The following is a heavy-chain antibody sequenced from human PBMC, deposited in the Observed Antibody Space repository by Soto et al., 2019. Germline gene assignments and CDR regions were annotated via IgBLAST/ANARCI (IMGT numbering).Heavy chain of an antibody. D-gene: IGHD5-12*01. Sequence: AETLSLSCTVSGGSISSYHWSWIRQPPGKGLEWIGYIYYSGSTNSNPSLKSRVTISVDTSKNQFSPKLSSVTAADTAVYYCARGFGYNFGYFDYWGQGTLVTVS. J-gene: IGHJ4*02. CDR1: GGSISSYH. CDR2: IYYSGST. V-gene: IGHV4-59*01. CDR3: ARGFGYNFGYFDY.